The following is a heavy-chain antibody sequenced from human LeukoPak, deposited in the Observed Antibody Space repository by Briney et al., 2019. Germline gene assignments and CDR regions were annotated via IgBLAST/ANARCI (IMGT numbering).Heavy chain of an antibody. Sequence: GASVKVSCKASGGTFSSYAISWVRQAPGQGLEWMGGIIPIFGTANYAQKFQGRVTITTDESTSTAYMELSSLRSEDTAVYYCAKAPYYDIRGGMSVWGQGTTVTVSS. CDR2: IIPIFGTA. V-gene: IGHV1-69*05. J-gene: IGHJ6*02. CDR3: AKAPYYDIRGGMSV. CDR1: GGTFSSYA. D-gene: IGHD3-9*01.